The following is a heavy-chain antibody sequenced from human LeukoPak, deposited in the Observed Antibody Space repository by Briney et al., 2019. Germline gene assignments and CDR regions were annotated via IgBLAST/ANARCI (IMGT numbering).Heavy chain of an antibody. CDR3: ARGAPDFWSVYYMDV. CDR2: MNPNSGNT. CDR1: GYTFTNYY. V-gene: IGHV1-8*03. Sequence: ASVKVSCKASGYTFTNYYINWVRQATGQGLEWMGWMNPNSGNTGYAQKFQGRVTITRNSSISTAYMELSSLRSEDTAVYYCARGAPDFWSVYYMDVWGKGTTVTVTS. J-gene: IGHJ6*03. D-gene: IGHD3-3*01.